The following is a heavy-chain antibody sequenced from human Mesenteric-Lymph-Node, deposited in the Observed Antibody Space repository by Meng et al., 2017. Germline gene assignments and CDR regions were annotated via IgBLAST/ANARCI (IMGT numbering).Heavy chain of an antibody. Sequence: VHRGGSGGGVVQPGTSRRRSWPVSGCTLSSYGMHCVRQAPGKGLEWVGLIYSDGSKTNHADSSRFTISRDNSKNTLYLQVNSLRVEDTAMYYCARDDDLSGNNLDYWGQGTLVTVSS. CDR2: IYSDGSKT. V-gene: IGHV3-33*01. CDR3: ARDDDLSGNNLDY. CDR1: GCTLSSYG. J-gene: IGHJ4*02. D-gene: IGHD3-10*01.